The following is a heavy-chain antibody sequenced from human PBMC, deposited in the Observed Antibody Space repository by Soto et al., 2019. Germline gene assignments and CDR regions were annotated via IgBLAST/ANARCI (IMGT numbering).Heavy chain of an antibody. J-gene: IGHJ6*02. CDR2: TNAGNGNT. D-gene: IGHD7-27*01. CDR1: GYTFTGYP. CDR3: ARDWARAEDV. Sequence: ASVKVSCKPSGYTFTGYPIHWVRQAPGQGLEWMGWTNAGNGNTKYSQKFQGRVTITRDTSASTAYMELSSLTSEDTAVYYCARDWARAEDVWGQGTTVTVSS. V-gene: IGHV1-3*01.